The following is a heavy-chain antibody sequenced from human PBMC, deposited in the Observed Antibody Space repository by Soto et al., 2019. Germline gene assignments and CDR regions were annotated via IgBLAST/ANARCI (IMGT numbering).Heavy chain of an antibody. J-gene: IGHJ6*02. CDR1: GGSIRSGDCY. Sequence: PSETLSLTCTVSGGSIRSGDCYWSWIRQPPGKGLEWIGYIYYSGSTYYNPSLKSRVTISVDTSKNQFSLKLSSVTAADTAVYYCARGITIFGVVIPDPLYYYYGMDVWGQGTTVTVS. V-gene: IGHV4-30-4*01. D-gene: IGHD3-3*01. CDR3: ARGITIFGVVIPDPLYYYYGMDV. CDR2: IYYSGST.